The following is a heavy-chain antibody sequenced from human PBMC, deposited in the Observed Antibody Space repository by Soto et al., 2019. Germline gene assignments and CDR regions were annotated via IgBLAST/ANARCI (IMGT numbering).Heavy chain of an antibody. Sequence: VASVKVSCKVSGYTLTELSMQWVRQAPGKGLEWTGGFDPEDGETIYAQKFQGRVTMTEDTSTDTAYMELSSLRSEDTAVYYCATDYRSSLDYWGQGTLVTVYS. D-gene: IGHD6-13*01. CDR3: ATDYRSSLDY. J-gene: IGHJ4*02. V-gene: IGHV1-24*01. CDR2: FDPEDGET. CDR1: GYTLTELS.